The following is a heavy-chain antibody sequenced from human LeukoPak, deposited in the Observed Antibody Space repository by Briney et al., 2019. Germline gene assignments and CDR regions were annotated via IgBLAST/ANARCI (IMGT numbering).Heavy chain of an antibody. V-gene: IGHV4-34*01. Sequence: SETLSLTCAVYGGSFSGYYWSWIRQPPGKGLEWIGEINHSGSTNYNPSLKSRVTISVDTSKSQSSLKLSSVTAADTAVYYCARHGEYCSGGSCYHFDPWGQGTLVTVSS. D-gene: IGHD2-15*01. CDR1: GGSFSGYY. CDR3: ARHGEYCSGGSCYHFDP. CDR2: INHSGST. J-gene: IGHJ5*02.